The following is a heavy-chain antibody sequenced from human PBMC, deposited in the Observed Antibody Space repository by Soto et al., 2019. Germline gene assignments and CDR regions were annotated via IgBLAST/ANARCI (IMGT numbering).Heavy chain of an antibody. CDR1: GGTFSSDA. J-gene: IGHJ4*02. D-gene: IGHD3-9*01. Sequence: VASVKFSFKASGGTFSSDAIIWLRQAPGQGLEWMGGIIPIFGTANYAQKFQGRVTITADESTSTAYMELSSLRSEDTAVYYCARAYDILTGYSPGYWGQGTLVTVSS. CDR3: ARAYDILTGYSPGY. CDR2: IIPIFGTA. V-gene: IGHV1-69*13.